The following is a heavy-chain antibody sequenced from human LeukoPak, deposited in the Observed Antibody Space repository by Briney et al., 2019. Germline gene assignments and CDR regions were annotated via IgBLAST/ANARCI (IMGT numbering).Heavy chain of an antibody. CDR3: ARDRHRYSYDTGGYPPY. J-gene: IGHJ4*02. CDR2: ISSSSTI. V-gene: IGHV3-48*01. Sequence: PGGSLRLSCAASGFTFSSYSMNWVRQAPGKGLEWVSYISSSSTIYYADSVKGRFTISRDNAKNSLYLQMNSLRAEDTAVYYCARDRHRYSYDTGGYPPYWGQGTLVTVSS. CDR1: GFTFSSYS. D-gene: IGHD3-22*01.